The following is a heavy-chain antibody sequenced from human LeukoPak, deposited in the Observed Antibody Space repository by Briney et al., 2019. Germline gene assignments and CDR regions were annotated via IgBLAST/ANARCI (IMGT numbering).Heavy chain of an antibody. D-gene: IGHD3-10*01. Sequence: SETLSLTCAVYGGSFSGYYWSWIRQPPGKGLEWIGEINHSGSTNYNPFLKSRVTISVDTSKNQFSLKLSSVTAADTAVYYCARRRGSYYYGSGIDYWGQGTLVTASS. V-gene: IGHV4-34*01. CDR2: INHSGST. CDR3: ARRRGSYYYGSGIDY. J-gene: IGHJ4*02. CDR1: GGSFSGYY.